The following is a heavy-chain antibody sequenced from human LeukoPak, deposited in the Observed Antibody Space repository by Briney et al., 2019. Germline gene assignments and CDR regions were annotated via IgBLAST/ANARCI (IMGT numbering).Heavy chain of an antibody. CDR2: INAGNGHT. CDR1: GFTFTNYA. Sequence: ASVKVSCKASGFTFTNYAMQWVRQAPGQRLEWMGWINAGNGHTRYSQRFQGRVTITRDTSATTAYMEVTSLRSEDTAVYYCARTTAMVTIFDYWGQGTLVTVSS. V-gene: IGHV1-3*01. CDR3: ARTTAMVTIFDY. D-gene: IGHD5-18*01. J-gene: IGHJ4*02.